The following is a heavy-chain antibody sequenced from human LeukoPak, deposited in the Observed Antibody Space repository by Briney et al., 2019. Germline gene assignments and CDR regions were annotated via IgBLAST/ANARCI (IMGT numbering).Heavy chain of an antibody. CDR1: GYTLTELS. CDR2: FGPEDGER. Sequence: ASVKVSCKVSGYTLTELSMHWVRQAPGKGLEWMGGFGPEDGERIYAQKFQGRVTMTEDTSTDTAYMDLSSLSSEDTAVYYCATDLIVVGGMDVWGQGTTVTVSS. J-gene: IGHJ6*01. D-gene: IGHD2-2*01. CDR3: ATDLIVVGGMDV. V-gene: IGHV1-24*01.